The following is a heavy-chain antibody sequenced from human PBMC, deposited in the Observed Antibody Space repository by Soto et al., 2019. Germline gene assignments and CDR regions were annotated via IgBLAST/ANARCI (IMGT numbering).Heavy chain of an antibody. V-gene: IGHV4-39*01. D-gene: IGHD2-2*01. CDR1: GGSLSSSSYY. CDR2: IYYSGST. J-gene: IGHJ4*02. Sequence: SETLSLTCTVSGGSLSSSSYYWGWIRPPPGKGLGWIGSIYYSGSTYYNPSLKSRVTISVDTSKNQFSLKLSSVTAADTAVYYCARLFPRVVPAAIYFDYWGQGTLVTVSS. CDR3: ARLFPRVVPAAIYFDY.